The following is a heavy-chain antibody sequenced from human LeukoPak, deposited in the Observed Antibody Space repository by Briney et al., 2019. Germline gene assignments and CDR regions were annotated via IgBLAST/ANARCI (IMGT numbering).Heavy chain of an antibody. CDR3: ARTTVITDY. J-gene: IGHJ4*02. CDR1: GFSFSNAW. V-gene: IGHV3-15*01. Sequence: GGSLRLSCAASGFSFSNAWMSWVRQAPGKGLEWVGRIKSKTDGGTTDYAAPVKGRFTISRDDSKNTLFLQMNSLKTEDTAVYYCARTTVITDYWGQGTLVTVSS. CDR2: IKSKTDGGTT. D-gene: IGHD4-17*01.